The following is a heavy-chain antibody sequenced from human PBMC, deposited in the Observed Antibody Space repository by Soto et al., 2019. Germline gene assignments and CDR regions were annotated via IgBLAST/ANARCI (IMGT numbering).Heavy chain of an antibody. D-gene: IGHD3-16*01. Sequence: SVKVSCKASGGTLSSYTISWVRQAPGQGLEWMGRIIPILGIANYAQKFQGRVTITADKSTSTAYMELSSLRSEDTAVYYCARDRREVWGGYYYYYMDVWGKGTTVTVSS. CDR2: IIPILGIA. CDR1: GGTLSSYT. V-gene: IGHV1-69*04. CDR3: ARDRREVWGGYYYYYMDV. J-gene: IGHJ6*03.